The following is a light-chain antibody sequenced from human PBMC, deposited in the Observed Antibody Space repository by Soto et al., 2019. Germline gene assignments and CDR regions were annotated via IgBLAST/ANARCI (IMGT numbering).Light chain of an antibody. CDR1: QSISPSS. V-gene: IGKV3-20*01. CDR3: QQFAGS. J-gene: IGKJ4*01. Sequence: EIRLTQSAGNLALCPGERDSLXCRASQSISPSSEAWYQQRPGQSPRLLIYGASRMDTGIPDRFSGLGYGTDFTLISSRLEPEDFAVYYCQQFAGSFGGGTKVDIK. CDR2: GAS.